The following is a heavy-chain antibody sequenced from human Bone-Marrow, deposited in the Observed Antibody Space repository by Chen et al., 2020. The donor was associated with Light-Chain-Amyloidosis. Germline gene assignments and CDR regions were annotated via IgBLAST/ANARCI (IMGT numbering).Heavy chain of an antibody. CDR3: ARERAGGSWRSDSYFEH. D-gene: IGHD2-15*01. Sequence: EVQLLESGGGLVQPGGSLRLSCATSGFTLGNYAMSWVRQAPGKGLEWVSHIYGHSSRTDYADPVRGRFTISRDTSKNTLYLQIRSLRAEDTAIYYCARERAGGSWRSDSYFEHWGRGTLVTVSS. CDR2: IYGHSSRT. V-gene: IGHV3-23*01. J-gene: IGHJ2*01. CDR1: GFTLGNYA.